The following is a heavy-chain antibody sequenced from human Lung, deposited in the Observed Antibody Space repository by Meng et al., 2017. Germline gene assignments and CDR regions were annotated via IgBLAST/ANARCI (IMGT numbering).Heavy chain of an antibody. V-gene: IGHV1-18*01. CDR2: ISTYNGNT. CDR1: GYTFIRYG. J-gene: IGHJ2*01. CDR3: AVMGLYGDYDNWYFDL. D-gene: IGHD4-17*01. Sequence: QVQLVQSGAEVKKPGASVTVSCQASGYTFIRYGISWVRQAPGQGLEWMGWISTYNGNTNYAQKFQGRVTMTTDTSTSTAYMELRSLRSDDTAVYYCAVMGLYGDYDNWYFDLWGRGTLVTVSS.